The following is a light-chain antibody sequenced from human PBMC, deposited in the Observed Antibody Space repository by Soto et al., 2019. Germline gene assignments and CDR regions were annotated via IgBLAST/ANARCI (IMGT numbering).Light chain of an antibody. CDR2: GAS. J-gene: IGKJ4*01. V-gene: IGKV3-20*01. CDR3: QYYGSSPLT. Sequence: EIVLTQSPGTLSLSPGERATLSCRASQSVTGNSLAWNQQKPGQAPRLLIYGASSRATGIPDRFSGSGSGTDFTLTISRLEPEDFAVYYCQYYGSSPLTFGGGTKVDIK. CDR1: QSVTGNS.